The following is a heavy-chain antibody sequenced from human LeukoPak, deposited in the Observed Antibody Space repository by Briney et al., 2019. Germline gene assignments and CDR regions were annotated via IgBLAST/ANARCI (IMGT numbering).Heavy chain of an antibody. Sequence: SETLSLTCAVSGYSISSGYQWAWIRQSPGKGLEWIGSIYHSGSAHYNPSLKSRVTISVGTSKNQFSLKMYPVTAADTAVYYCARDPRWLTPDCTSTSCYENYFDPWGQGTLVTVSS. CDR3: ARDPRWLTPDCTSTSCYENYFDP. CDR1: GYSISSGYQ. J-gene: IGHJ5*02. CDR2: IYHSGSA. D-gene: IGHD2-2*01. V-gene: IGHV4-38-2*02.